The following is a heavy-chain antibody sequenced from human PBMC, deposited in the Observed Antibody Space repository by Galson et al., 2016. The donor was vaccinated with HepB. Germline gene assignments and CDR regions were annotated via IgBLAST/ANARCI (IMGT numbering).Heavy chain of an antibody. Sequence: PALVKPTQTLTLTCTVSGFSLSDARMGVSWIRQPPGKALEWLAHIFSNDEKSYSTSLKSRLTISKDTSKSQVVLTMTNMEPVETATYYCARTGGVRPGIFFDYWGQGTLAPVSP. J-gene: IGHJ4*02. V-gene: IGHV2-26*01. D-gene: IGHD3-3*01. CDR2: IFSNDEK. CDR1: GFSLSDARMG. CDR3: ARTGGVRPGIFFDY.